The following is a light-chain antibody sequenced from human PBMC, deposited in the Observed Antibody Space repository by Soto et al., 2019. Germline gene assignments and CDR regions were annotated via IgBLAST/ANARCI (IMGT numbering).Light chain of an antibody. CDR1: SSDVGGYQS. CDR2: EVS. J-gene: IGLJ2*01. CDR3: CSYTLRSTLV. V-gene: IGLV2-14*01. Sequence: QSVLTQPASVSGSPGQSITISCTGTSSDVGGYQSVSWYQQYPGKAPKLVIYEVSNRPSGVSIRFSGSKSGDTASLTISGLQAEDEADYYCCSYTLRSTLVFGGGTKLTVL.